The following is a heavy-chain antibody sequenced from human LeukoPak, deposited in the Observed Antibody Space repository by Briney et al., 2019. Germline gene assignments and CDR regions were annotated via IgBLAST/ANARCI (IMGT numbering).Heavy chain of an antibody. D-gene: IGHD3-10*01. CDR1: GFTFSSYE. Sequence: PGGSLRLSCAASGFTFSSYEMTWVRQAPGKGLEWVSYISSSGSTIYYADSVKGRFTISRDNAKNSLYLQMNSLRAEDTAVYYCARDRARVGSGSYYSSVNFDYWGQGTLVTVSS. CDR3: ARDRARVGSGSYYSSVNFDY. V-gene: IGHV3-48*03. CDR2: ISSSGSTI. J-gene: IGHJ4*02.